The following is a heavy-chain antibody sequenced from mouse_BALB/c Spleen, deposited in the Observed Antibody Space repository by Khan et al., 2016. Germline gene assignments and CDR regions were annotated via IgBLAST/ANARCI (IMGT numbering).Heavy chain of an antibody. CDR1: GYTFTSYW. D-gene: IGHD1-1*01. CDR3: ATSYYCGSSYDAMDY. J-gene: IGHJ4*01. CDR2: INPSTGYT. V-gene: IGHV1-7*01. Sequence: QVQLQQSGAELAKPGASVKMSCKASGYTFTSYWMHWVKQRPGQGLEWIGYINPSTGYTEYNQKFKDKATFTADKSSSTAYMPLSSLTSEDSAVYYCATSYYCGSSYDAMDYWGQGTSVTGSS.